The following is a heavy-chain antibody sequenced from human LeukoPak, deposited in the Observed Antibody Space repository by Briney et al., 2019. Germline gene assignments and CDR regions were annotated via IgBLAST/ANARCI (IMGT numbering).Heavy chain of an antibody. J-gene: IGHJ3*02. V-gene: IGHV3-21*01. CDR1: GFTFSSYS. CDR2: ISSSSYI. Sequence: GGSLRLSCAASGFTFSSYSMNWVRQAPGKGLEWVSSISSSSYIYYADPVKGRFTISRDNAKNSLYLQMNSLRAEDTAVYYCARLPRTDAFDIWGQGTMVTVSS. CDR3: ARLPRTDAFDI.